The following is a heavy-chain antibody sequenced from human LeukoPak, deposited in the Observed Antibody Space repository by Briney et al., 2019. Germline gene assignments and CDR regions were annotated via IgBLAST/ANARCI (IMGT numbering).Heavy chain of an antibody. Sequence: GGSLRLSCAASGFTFSSFWMHCVRQAPGKGLEWVSRINDDGRSTSYTNSVKGRFIVSRDSAKNTLYLQMNSLRAEDTAVYFCARAYCGADCYSRAMDYWGQGTLVTVSS. CDR1: GFTFSSFW. V-gene: IGHV3-74*01. J-gene: IGHJ4*02. D-gene: IGHD2-21*02. CDR2: INDDGRST. CDR3: ARAYCGADCYSRAMDY.